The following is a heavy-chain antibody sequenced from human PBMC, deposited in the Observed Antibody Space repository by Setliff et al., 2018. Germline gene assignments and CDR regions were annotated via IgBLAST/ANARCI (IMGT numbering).Heavy chain of an antibody. CDR2: ISAYNGKT. Sequence: GASVKVSCKASGYTLSNSILSWVRQAPGQGLEWVGWISAYNGKTYSAQKFQDRVTLTTHTSTNMCYLELRDLRSDDTAVYYCLRLVRYCTKVACQATSGDEVWAQGTLVTVSS. D-gene: IGHD2-8*01. CDR1: GYTLSNSI. J-gene: IGHJ4*02. CDR3: LRLVRYCTKVACQATSGDEV. V-gene: IGHV1-18*01.